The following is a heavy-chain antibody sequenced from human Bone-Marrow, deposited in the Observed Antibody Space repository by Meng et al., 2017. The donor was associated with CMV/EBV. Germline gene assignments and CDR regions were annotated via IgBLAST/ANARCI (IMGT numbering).Heavy chain of an antibody. J-gene: IGHJ6*02. V-gene: IGHV3-30-3*01. CDR2: ISYDGSNK. D-gene: IGHD2-2*01. CDR3: ARGTDQLLSAYYYYYGLDV. CDR1: GFTFSSYA. Sequence: GGSLRLSCAASGFTFSSYAMHWVRQAPGKGLEWVAVISYDGSNKYYADSVKGRFTISRDNSKNTLYLQMNSLRAEDTAVYYCARGTDQLLSAYYYYYGLDVWGQGATVTLSS.